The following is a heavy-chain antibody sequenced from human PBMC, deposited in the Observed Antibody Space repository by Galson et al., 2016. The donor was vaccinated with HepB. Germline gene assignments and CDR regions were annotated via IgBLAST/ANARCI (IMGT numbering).Heavy chain of an antibody. V-gene: IGHV3-11*01. J-gene: IGHJ4*02. CDR1: GFTFSETY. CDR2: ITSSGGLP. CDR3: ASRGFYGSLDN. D-gene: IGHD6-25*01. Sequence: SLRLSCAASGFTFSETYMPWIRQAPGKGLEWISYITSSGGLPYYADSMEGRFTISRDNAKNSVYLQINSLRAEDTAVYYCASRGFYGSLDNWGQGTLVTVSS.